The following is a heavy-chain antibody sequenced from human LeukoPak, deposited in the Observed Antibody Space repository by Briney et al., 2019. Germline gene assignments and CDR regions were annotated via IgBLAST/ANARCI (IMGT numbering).Heavy chain of an antibody. D-gene: IGHD6-13*01. Sequence: PGGSLRLSCAASGFTFSSYAMSWVRQAPGKGLEKVSGISGSGTTTFYADSVKGRFTISRDNSKNTLYLQMNSLRAEDTAVYYCAKPLSAASGTDFDYWGQGTLVTVSS. V-gene: IGHV3-23*01. CDR3: AKPLSAASGTDFDY. CDR2: ISGSGTTT. J-gene: IGHJ4*02. CDR1: GFTFSSYA.